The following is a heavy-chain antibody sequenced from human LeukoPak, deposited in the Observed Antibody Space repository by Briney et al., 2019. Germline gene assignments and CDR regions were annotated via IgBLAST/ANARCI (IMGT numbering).Heavy chain of an antibody. CDR2: INTDGSST. D-gene: IGHD1-26*01. V-gene: IGHV3-23*01. J-gene: IGHJ5*02. Sequence: GGSLRLSCAASGFTFSLYAMSWVRQAPGKGLEWVSRINTDGSSTSYADSVKGRFTISRDNAKNTLYLQMNSLRAEDTAVYYCAKGEQPSASDGWFDPWGQGTLVTVSS. CDR3: AKGEQPSASDGWFDP. CDR1: GFTFSLYA.